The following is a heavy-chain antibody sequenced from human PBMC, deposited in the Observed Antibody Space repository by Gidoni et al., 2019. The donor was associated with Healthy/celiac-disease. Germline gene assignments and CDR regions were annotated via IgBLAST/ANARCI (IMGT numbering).Heavy chain of an antibody. CDR2: ISYDGSNK. CDR3: ARSGEQWLVPYDY. V-gene: IGHV3-30*04. Sequence: QVQLVESGGGVVQPGRSLRLSCAASGFTFSSSAMHWVRQAPGKGLEWVAVISYDGSNKYYADSVKGRFTISRDNSKNTLYLQMNSLRAEDTAVYYCARSGEQWLVPYDYWGQGTLVTVSS. D-gene: IGHD6-19*01. CDR1: GFTFSSSA. J-gene: IGHJ4*02.